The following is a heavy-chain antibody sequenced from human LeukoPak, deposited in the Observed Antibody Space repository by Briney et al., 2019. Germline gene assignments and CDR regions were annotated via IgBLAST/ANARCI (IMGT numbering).Heavy chain of an antibody. V-gene: IGHV3-23*01. CDR3: AKSRGSYWVPEFDY. Sequence: GGSLRLSYAASGFTFSNYAMSWVRQAPGKGLEWVSDISGSGDSTNYADSVRGRFTISRDNSKNTLYLQMNSLRAEDTAIYYCAKSRGSYWVPEFDYWGQGTLVTVSS. J-gene: IGHJ4*02. CDR1: GFTFSNYA. CDR2: ISGSGDST. D-gene: IGHD1-26*01.